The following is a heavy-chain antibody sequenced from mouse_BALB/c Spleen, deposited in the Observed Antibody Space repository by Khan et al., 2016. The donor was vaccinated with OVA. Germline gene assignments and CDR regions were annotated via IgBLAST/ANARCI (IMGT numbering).Heavy chain of an antibody. CDR2: ISYDGSN. V-gene: IGHV3-6*02. CDR3: ASKSYGKGAY. CDR1: GYSITSGYY. Sequence: EVQLQESGPGLVKPSQSLSLTCSVTGYSITSGYYWSWIRQFPGNRLEWMGYISYDGSNNYNPSLKNRISITRDTSKKQVFLKLNSVTTEDTATXYCASKSYGKGAYWGQGTLVTVSA. J-gene: IGHJ3*01. D-gene: IGHD2-1*01.